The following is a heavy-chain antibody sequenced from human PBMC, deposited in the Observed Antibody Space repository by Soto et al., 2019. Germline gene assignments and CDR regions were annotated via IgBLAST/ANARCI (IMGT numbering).Heavy chain of an antibody. J-gene: IGHJ6*02. CDR1: GGSISSGGYY. Sequence: SETLSLTCTVSGGSISSGGYYWSWIRQHPGKGLEWIGYIYYSGSTYYNPSLKSRVTISVDTSKNQFSLKLSSVTAADTADYYCARTSYYDSTGYYNLDVWGPGTTVTVSS. V-gene: IGHV4-31*03. CDR3: ARTSYYDSTGYYNLDV. CDR2: IYYSGST. D-gene: IGHD3-22*01.